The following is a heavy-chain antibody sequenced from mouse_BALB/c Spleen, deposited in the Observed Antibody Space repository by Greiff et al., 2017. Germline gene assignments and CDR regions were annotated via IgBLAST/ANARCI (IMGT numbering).Heavy chain of an antibody. Sequence: VQLQESGPDLVAPSQSLSITCTVSGFSLTSYGVHWVRQPPGKGLEWLVVIWSDGSTTYNSALKSRLSISKDNSKSQVFLKMNSLQTDDTAMYYCARHFIYYGYDSYAMDYWGQGTSVTVSS. J-gene: IGHJ4*01. CDR2: IWSDGST. CDR3: ARHFIYYGYDSYAMDY. D-gene: IGHD2-2*01. CDR1: GFSLTSYG. V-gene: IGHV2-6-2*01.